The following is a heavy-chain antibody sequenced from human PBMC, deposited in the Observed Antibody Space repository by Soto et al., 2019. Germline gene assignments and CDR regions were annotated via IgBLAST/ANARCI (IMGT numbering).Heavy chain of an antibody. D-gene: IGHD3-9*01. V-gene: IGHV4-30-2*01. J-gene: IGHJ6*02. CDR1: GGSISSGGYS. Sequence: LSLTCAVSGGSISSGGYSLSWIRQPPGKGLEWIGYIYHNGSTYYNPSLKSRVTISVDRSKNQFSLKLSSVTAADTAVYYCARASLLTGYYDYYYGMDVWGQGTTVTVSS. CDR3: ARASLLTGYYDYYYGMDV. CDR2: IYHNGST.